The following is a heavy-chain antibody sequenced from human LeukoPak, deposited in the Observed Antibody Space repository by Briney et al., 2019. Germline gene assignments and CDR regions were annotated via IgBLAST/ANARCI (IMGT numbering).Heavy chain of an antibody. CDR2: ISAYNGNT. V-gene: IGHV1-18*01. CDR3: ARDCLPTRDFWSGYYYYYYYYMDV. Sequence: ASVKVSCKASGYTFPSYGISWVRQAPGQGLEWMGWISAYNGNTNYAQKLQGRVTMTTDTSTSTAYMELRSLRSDDTAVYYCARDCLPTRDFWSGYYYYYYYYMDVWGKGTTVTVSS. J-gene: IGHJ6*03. CDR1: GYTFPSYG. D-gene: IGHD3-3*01.